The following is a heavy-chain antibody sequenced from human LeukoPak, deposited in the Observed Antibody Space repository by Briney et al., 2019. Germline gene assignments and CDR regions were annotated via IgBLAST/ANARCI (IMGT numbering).Heavy chain of an antibody. Sequence: GGSLRLSCAASGFTFSSYSMNWVRQAPGKGLEWVSSISSSSSYIYYADSVKGRFTISRDNAKNSLYLQMNSLRAEDTAVYYCAREGGSGEQGNAFDMWGQGTMVTVSS. V-gene: IGHV3-21*01. J-gene: IGHJ3*02. D-gene: IGHD2-15*01. CDR1: GFTFSSYS. CDR3: AREGGSGEQGNAFDM. CDR2: ISSSSSYI.